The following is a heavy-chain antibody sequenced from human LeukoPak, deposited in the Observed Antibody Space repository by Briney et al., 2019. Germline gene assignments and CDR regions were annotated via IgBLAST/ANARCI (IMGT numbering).Heavy chain of an antibody. D-gene: IGHD3-16*02. Sequence: SETLSLTCAVYGGSFSGYYWSWIRQPPGKGLEWIGEINHSGSTNYNPSLKSRVTMSVDTSKNQFSLKLSSVTAADTAVYYCARGRVLFPHHLYDYVWGSYRYYFDYWGQGTLVTVSS. CDR2: INHSGST. V-gene: IGHV4-34*01. J-gene: IGHJ4*02. CDR1: GGSFSGYY. CDR3: ARGRVLFPHHLYDYVWGSYRYYFDY.